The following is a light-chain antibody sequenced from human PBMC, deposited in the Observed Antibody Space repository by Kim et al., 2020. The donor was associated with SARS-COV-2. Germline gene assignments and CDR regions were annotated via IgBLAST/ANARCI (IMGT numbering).Light chain of an antibody. CDR2: GRN. V-gene: IGLV3-19*01. J-gene: IGLJ2*01. CDR1: SLRSYY. Sequence: SSELTQDPVVSVALGQTVRITCQGDSLRSYYATWYQQKPRQAPVLVIYGRNNRPSGIPDRFSGSASGNTASLTISGTQADDEADFYCQSRDTGGNVVFGG. CDR3: QSRDTGGNVV.